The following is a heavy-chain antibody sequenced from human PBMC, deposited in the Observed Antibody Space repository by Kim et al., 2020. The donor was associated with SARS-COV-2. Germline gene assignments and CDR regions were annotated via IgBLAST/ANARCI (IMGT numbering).Heavy chain of an antibody. D-gene: IGHD2-21*01. J-gene: IGHJ4*02. CDR3: APVNWGGAL. CDR1: GYSISSGYY. Sequence: SETLSLTCTVSGYSISSGYYWGWIRQPPGKGLEWIGSIYHSGSTYYNPSLKSRVTISVDTSKNQFSLKLSSVTAAATAVYYCAPVNWGGALWGQGTLVT. CDR2: IYHSGST. V-gene: IGHV4-38-2*02.